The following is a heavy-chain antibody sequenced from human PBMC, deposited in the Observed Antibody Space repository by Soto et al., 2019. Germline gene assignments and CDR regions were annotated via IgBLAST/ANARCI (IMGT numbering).Heavy chain of an antibody. Sequence: ASVKVSCKASGYTFTGYYMHWVRQAPGQGLEWMGWINPNSGGTNYAQKFQGRVTMTRDTSISTAYMELSRLRSDDTAVYYCATGDLVDYYYYGMDVWGQGTTVTVSS. CDR2: INPNSGGT. V-gene: IGHV1-2*02. D-gene: IGHD3-16*01. CDR1: GYTFTGYY. CDR3: ATGDLVDYYYYGMDV. J-gene: IGHJ6*02.